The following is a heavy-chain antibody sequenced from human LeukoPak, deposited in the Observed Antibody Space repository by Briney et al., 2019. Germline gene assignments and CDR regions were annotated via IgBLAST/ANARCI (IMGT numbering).Heavy chain of an antibody. Sequence: GGSLRLSCAASGFTFSSYAMSWVRQAPGKGLEWVSAISGSGGSTYYADSVKGRFTISRDNSKNTLYLQMNSLRAEDTAVYYCAKIRNPCGGDCYSSGWFDPWGQGTLVTASS. D-gene: IGHD2-21*02. CDR2: ISGSGGST. CDR3: AKIRNPCGGDCYSSGWFDP. CDR1: GFTFSSYA. V-gene: IGHV3-23*01. J-gene: IGHJ5*02.